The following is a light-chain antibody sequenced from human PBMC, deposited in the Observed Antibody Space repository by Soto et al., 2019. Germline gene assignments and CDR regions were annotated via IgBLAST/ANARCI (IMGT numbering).Light chain of an antibody. J-gene: IGKJ1*01. V-gene: IGKV3-15*01. CDR2: GAS. CDR3: QHYHNWPPWT. CDR1: QSVNSN. Sequence: VVTQSPATLSVSPGERATLSCRASQSVNSNLAWYQQKPGQAPRLLIFGASTRATGIPARFSGSGSGTEFTLTISSLQSEDFAVYYCQHYHNWPPWTFGQGTKVEIK.